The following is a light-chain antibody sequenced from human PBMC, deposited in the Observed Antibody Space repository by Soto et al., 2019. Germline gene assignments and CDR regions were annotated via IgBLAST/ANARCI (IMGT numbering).Light chain of an antibody. CDR3: QLYGGSPPFA. CDR2: ATS. V-gene: IGKV3-20*01. Sequence: IVLTQSPGTLSLSPGERATLSCRASQSVNDKYLAWYQQKPGQAPRRLIYATSSRITGIPDRFSGSGSGTDFTLTISRLEPEDFAVYYCQLYGGSPPFAFGPGTKVDI. J-gene: IGKJ3*01. CDR1: QSVNDKY.